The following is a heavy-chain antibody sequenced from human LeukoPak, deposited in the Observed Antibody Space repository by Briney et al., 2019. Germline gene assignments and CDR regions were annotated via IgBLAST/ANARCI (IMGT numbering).Heavy chain of an antibody. CDR2: IIPILGIA. V-gene: IGHV1-69*04. J-gene: IGHJ6*03. CDR1: GGTFSSYA. CDR3: ANSELELRRTYYYYYMDV. D-gene: IGHD1-7*01. Sequence: GASVKVSCKASGGTFSSYAISWVRQAPGQGLERMGRIIPILGIANYAQKFQGRVTITADKSTSTAYMELSSLRSEDTAVYCCANSELELRRTYYYYYMDVWGKGTTVTVSS.